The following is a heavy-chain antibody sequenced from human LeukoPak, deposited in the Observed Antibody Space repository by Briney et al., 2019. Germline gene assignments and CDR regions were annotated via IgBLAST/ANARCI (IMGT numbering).Heavy chain of an antibody. CDR2: ISNSGDRT. V-gene: IGHV3-23*01. D-gene: IGHD3-16*01. J-gene: IGHJ4*02. CDR3: AKDMSPAGDPDDPGFDY. Sequence: GGSLRLSCAASGFTFSSYAMNWVRQAPGKGLEWVSTISNSGDRTYYADSVKGRFTISRDNSKNTLYLQMNSLRTEDTAVYYCAKDMSPAGDPDDPGFDYWGQGTQVTVSS. CDR1: GFTFSSYA.